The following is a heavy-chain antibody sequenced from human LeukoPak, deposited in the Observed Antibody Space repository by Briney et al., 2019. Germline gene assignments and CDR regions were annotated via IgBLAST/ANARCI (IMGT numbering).Heavy chain of an antibody. CDR1: GFTFSNYW. Sequence: GGSLRLSCAASGFTFSNYWMSWVRQAPGKGMEWVSVIYSGGSTYYADSVKGRFTISRDNSKNTLYLQMNSLRAEDTAVYYCARKDTYAFDIWGQGTMVTVSS. D-gene: IGHD5/OR15-5a*01. CDR2: IYSGGST. V-gene: IGHV3-66*01. CDR3: ARKDTYAFDI. J-gene: IGHJ3*02.